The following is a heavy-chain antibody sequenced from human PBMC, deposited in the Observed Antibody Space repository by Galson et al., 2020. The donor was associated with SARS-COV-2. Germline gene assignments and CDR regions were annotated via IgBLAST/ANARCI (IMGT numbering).Heavy chain of an antibody. CDR1: GFTFSNCA. V-gene: IGHV3-23*01. CDR2: ISGSGATT. D-gene: IGHD6-13*01. CDR3: AKDLQGISSWYDFDD. J-gene: IGHJ4*02. Sequence: TGGSLRLSCAASGFTFSNCAMNWVRQAPGQGLEWVSVISGSGATTYYADSVKGRFTISRDNFKNTLYLQMNSLRAEDTAVYYCAKDLQGISSWYDFDDWGQGTLVTVSS.